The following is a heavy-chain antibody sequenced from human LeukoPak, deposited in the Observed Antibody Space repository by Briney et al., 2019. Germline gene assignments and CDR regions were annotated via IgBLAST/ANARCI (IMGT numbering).Heavy chain of an antibody. J-gene: IGHJ4*02. CDR2: ISSSSSYI. D-gene: IGHD3-22*01. CDR1: GFTFSSYS. V-gene: IGHV3-21*01. CDR3: ARSVYDSGGYYRVLDY. Sequence: PGGSLRLSCAASGFTFSSYSMNWVRQAPGKGLEWVSSISSSSSYIYYADSVKGRFTISRDNAKNSLYLQMNSLRAEDTAVYYCARSVYDSGGYYRVLDYWGQGTLVTVSS.